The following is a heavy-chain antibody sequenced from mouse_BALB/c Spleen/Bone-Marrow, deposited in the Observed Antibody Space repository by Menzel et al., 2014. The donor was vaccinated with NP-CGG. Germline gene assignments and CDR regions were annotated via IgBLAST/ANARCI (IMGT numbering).Heavy chain of an antibody. Sequence: DLVKPGASVKLSCKASGYTFTSYWINRIKQRPGQGLEWIGRIAPGSGSTYYNEMFKGKATLTVDTSSSTAYIQLSSLSSEDSAVYFCARFPIYYGNYGAMDYRGQGTSVTVSS. V-gene: IGHV1S41*01. J-gene: IGHJ4*01. CDR3: ARFPIYYGNYGAMDY. D-gene: IGHD2-1*01. CDR2: IAPGSGST. CDR1: GYTFTSYW.